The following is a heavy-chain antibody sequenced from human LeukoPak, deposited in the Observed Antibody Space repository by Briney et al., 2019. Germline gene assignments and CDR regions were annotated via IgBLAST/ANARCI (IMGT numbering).Heavy chain of an antibody. D-gene: IGHD3-16*01. CDR2: IYWDNDK. V-gene: IGHV2-5*02. J-gene: IGHJ3*01. CDR3: AHIMITFGGVLRDDAFDV. Sequence: SGPTLVNPTQTLTLTCSFSGFSLITSGVGVGWIRQSPGKALEWVAIIYWDNDKRYSPYLNNRLSITKDTSNNQVVLTMTNVDPVDTGTYFCAHIMITFGGVLRDDAFDVWGPGTVVTVSP. CDR1: GFSLITSGVG.